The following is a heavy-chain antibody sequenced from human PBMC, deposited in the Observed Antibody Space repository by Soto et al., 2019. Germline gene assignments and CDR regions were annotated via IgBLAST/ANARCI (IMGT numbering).Heavy chain of an antibody. CDR2: ISYDGRNK. V-gene: IGHV3-30*18. CDR3: AKDDLCSGGSCYSDVFHH. D-gene: IGHD2-15*01. Sequence: QVQLVESGGGVVQPGRSLTLSCAASGFGFRSYGMHWVRQAPGKGLEWVALISYDGRNKYYVDSVRGRFTVSRDNSKNTLYLQMDSLRAEDTAVYYCAKDDLCSGGSCYSDVFHHWGQGTLVTVSS. CDR1: GFGFRSYG. J-gene: IGHJ1*01.